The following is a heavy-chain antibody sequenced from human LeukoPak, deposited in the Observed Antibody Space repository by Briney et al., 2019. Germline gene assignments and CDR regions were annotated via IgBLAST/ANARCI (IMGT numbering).Heavy chain of an antibody. CDR3: AKGASIAAAGLNWFDP. CDR2: ISGSGGST. CDR1: GFTFSSYA. V-gene: IGHV3-23*01. J-gene: IGHJ5*02. Sequence: GGSLRLSCAVSGFTFSSYAMSWVRQAPGKGLEWVSAISGSGGSTYYADSVKGRFTISRDNSKNTLYLQMNSLRAEDTAVYYCAKGASIAAAGLNWFDPWGQGTLVTVSS. D-gene: IGHD6-13*01.